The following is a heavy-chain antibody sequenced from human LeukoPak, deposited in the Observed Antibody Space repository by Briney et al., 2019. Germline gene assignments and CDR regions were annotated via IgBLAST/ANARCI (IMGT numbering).Heavy chain of an antibody. CDR2: IYHSGST. D-gene: IGHD3-10*01. Sequence: SETLSLTCSVSGYSISSNYYWGWIRQPPGKGLEWIGSIYHSGSTYYNPSLKSRVTISVDTSKNQFSLKLSSVTAADTAVYYCAGTYHYGSGYHIYVGRRRTAVTISS. CDR1: GYSISSNYY. J-gene: IGHJ6*03. V-gene: IGHV4-38-2*02. CDR3: AGTYHYGSGYHIYV.